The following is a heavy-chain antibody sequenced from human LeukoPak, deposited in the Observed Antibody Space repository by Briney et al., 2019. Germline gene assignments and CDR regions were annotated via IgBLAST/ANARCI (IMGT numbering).Heavy chain of an antibody. Sequence: GGSLRLSCAASGFTFSSYAMHWVRQAPGKGLEWVAVISYDGSNKYYADSVKGRFTISRDNSKNTLYLQMNSLRAEDTAVYYCAKEGRITMVRGAIGNWFDPWGQGTLVTVSS. CDR3: AKEGRITMVRGAIGNWFDP. D-gene: IGHD3-10*01. J-gene: IGHJ5*02. V-gene: IGHV3-30*04. CDR1: GFTFSSYA. CDR2: ISYDGSNK.